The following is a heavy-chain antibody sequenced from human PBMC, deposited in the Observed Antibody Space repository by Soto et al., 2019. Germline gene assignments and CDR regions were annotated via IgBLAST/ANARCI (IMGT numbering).Heavy chain of an antibody. CDR3: ARSQTTVTSYDY. J-gene: IGHJ4*02. CDR1: GVSFSSYY. Sequence: SETLSLTCTVSGVSFSSYYWSWIRQPPGKGLEWIGYIHYSGVTSYNPSLKSRVAISVETSKNQFSLKLSSVTAADTAVYYCARSQTTVTSYDYWGQGTLVTVSS. V-gene: IGHV4-59*12. CDR2: IHYSGVT. D-gene: IGHD4-17*01.